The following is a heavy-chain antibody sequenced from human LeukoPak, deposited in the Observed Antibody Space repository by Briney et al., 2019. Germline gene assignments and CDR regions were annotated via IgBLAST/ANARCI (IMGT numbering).Heavy chain of an antibody. CDR3: AKMGKGCLDY. V-gene: IGHV3-23*01. J-gene: IGHJ4*02. CDR1: GYSFSSYA. Sequence: GGSLRLSCAASGYSFSSYARTGAPQAPGKGLEWVSAISGNGGSTYYADSVKGRFTISRDNSKNTLYLQMNSLRAEDTAVYYCAKMGKGCLDYWGQGTLVTVSS. D-gene: IGHD5-24*01. CDR2: ISGNGGST.